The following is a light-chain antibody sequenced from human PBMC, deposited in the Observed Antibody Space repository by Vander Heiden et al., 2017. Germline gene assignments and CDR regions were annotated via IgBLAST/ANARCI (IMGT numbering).Light chain of an antibody. CDR3: QQCESTLNT. CDR1: QSISSY. V-gene: IGKV1-39*01. Sequence: DFQMTQAPSSLSASVGDRVPITCRASQSISSYLTWYQQKPGKAPKLLIYAASSMQSGVPSRFSGSGSGTDFTLTISRLQPEDFATYYCQQCESTLNTFGQGTRLEMK. CDR2: AAS. J-gene: IGKJ5*01.